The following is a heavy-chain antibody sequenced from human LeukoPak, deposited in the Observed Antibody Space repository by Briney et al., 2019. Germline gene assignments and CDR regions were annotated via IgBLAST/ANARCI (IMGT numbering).Heavy chain of an antibody. CDR1: GFTFSSYA. D-gene: IGHD3-9*01. J-gene: IGHJ6*04. CDR2: ISYDGSNK. Sequence: GRSLRLSCAASGFTFSSYAMHWVRQAPGKGLEWVAVISYDGSNKYYADSVKGRFTISRDNSKNTLYLQMNSLRAEDTAVYYCVRVDILTGYYGNGMDVWGKGTTVTVSS. CDR3: VRVDILTGYYGNGMDV. V-gene: IGHV3-30*04.